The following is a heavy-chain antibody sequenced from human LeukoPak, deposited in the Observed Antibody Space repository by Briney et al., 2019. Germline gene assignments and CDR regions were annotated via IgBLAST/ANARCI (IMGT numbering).Heavy chain of an antibody. CDR3: ARSFVDFWSGYYRRDWLDP. Sequence: ASVKVSCKTSGYTFTNFDINWVRQATGQGLEWMGRMSPNTGKTDYARKFQGRVIITRDTSINTVYMELSTLRSDDTAVYYCARSFVDFWSGYYRRDWLDPWGPGTLVTVSS. J-gene: IGHJ5*02. V-gene: IGHV1-8*03. CDR2: MSPNTGKT. CDR1: GYTFTNFD. D-gene: IGHD3-3*01.